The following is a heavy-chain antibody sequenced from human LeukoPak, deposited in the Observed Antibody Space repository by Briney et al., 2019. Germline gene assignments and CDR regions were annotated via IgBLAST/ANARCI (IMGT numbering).Heavy chain of an antibody. CDR3: AREPITIFGVVQVRRWFDP. J-gene: IGHJ5*02. V-gene: IGHV4-34*01. Sequence: SETLSLTCAVYGGSFSGYYWSWIRQPPGKRLEWIGEINHSGSTNYNPSLKSRVTISVDTSKNQFSLKLSSVTAADTAVYYCAREPITIFGVVQVRRWFDPWGQGTLVTVSS. D-gene: IGHD3-3*01. CDR2: INHSGST. CDR1: GGSFSGYY.